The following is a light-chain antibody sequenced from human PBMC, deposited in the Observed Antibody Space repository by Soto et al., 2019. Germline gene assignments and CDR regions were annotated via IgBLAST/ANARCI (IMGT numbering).Light chain of an antibody. CDR2: GAS. J-gene: IGKJ1*01. CDR1: QSVSSSY. V-gene: IGKV3-20*01. Sequence: EIVLTQSPGTLSLSPGERATLSCRASQSVSSSYLAWYQQKPGQAPRLLIYGASSRATGIPDRFSGSGSGTAFTLTISRLEPEDFAVYYCQQYGGSPWTFGQGTKVEIK. CDR3: QQYGGSPWT.